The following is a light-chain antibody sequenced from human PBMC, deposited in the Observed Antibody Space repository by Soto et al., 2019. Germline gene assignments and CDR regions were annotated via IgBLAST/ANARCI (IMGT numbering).Light chain of an antibody. J-gene: IGKJ1*01. CDR3: QQYGRSPWT. CDR2: GAS. Sequence: EIVLTQSPGTLSLSPGETATVSCRATESLITKALAWYQQKPGQAPKFLMYGASTRATGIPDRFSGSGSGTEFTLTIDSLEPEDFGLYYCQQYGRSPWTFGQGTRVEI. CDR1: ESLITKA. V-gene: IGKV3-20*01.